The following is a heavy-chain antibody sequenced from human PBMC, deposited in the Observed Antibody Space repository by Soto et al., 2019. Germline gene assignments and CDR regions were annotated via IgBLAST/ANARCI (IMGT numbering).Heavy chain of an antibody. CDR1: GFTFTSSA. Sequence: ASVKVSCKASGFTFTSSAMQWVRQARGQRLEWIGWIVVGSGNTNYAQKFQERVTITRDMSTSTAYMELSSLRSEDTAVYYCAAGAQIVVVPAATGAFDIWGQGTMVTVSS. CDR3: AAGAQIVVVPAATGAFDI. V-gene: IGHV1-58*02. D-gene: IGHD2-2*01. CDR2: IVVGSGNT. J-gene: IGHJ3*02.